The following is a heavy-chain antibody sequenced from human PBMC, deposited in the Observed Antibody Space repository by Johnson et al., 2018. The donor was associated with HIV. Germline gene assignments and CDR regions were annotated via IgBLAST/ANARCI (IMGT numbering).Heavy chain of an antibody. CDR1: GFTFSDYY. Sequence: VQLMESGGGLVKPGGSLRLSCAASGFTFSDYYMSWIRQAPGKGLEWVSYISSSGSLTYYADSVEGRFTISRDSAKNSLYLQMNSLRAEDTAVYYCARGPTRFAAFDIWGQGTMVTVSS. CDR3: ARGPTRFAAFDI. V-gene: IGHV3-11*01. CDR2: ISSSGSLT. J-gene: IGHJ3*02. D-gene: IGHD3-10*01.